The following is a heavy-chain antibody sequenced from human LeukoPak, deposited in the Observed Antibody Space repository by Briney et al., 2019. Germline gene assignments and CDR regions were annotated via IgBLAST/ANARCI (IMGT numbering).Heavy chain of an antibody. J-gene: IGHJ4*02. D-gene: IGHD3-10*01. Sequence: SETLSLTCTVSGGSISTYYWTWIRQPPGKELEWIGYIDYSGSTNYNPSLKSRVTMSIDTSKNQFSLKLSSVTAADTAVYYCARVGSYRFDLWGQGTLVTVSS. CDR2: IDYSGST. CDR1: GGSISTYY. V-gene: IGHV4-59*01. CDR3: ARVGSYRFDL.